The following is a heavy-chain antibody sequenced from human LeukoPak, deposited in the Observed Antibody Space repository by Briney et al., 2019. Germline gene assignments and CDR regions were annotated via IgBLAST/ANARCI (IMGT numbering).Heavy chain of an antibody. D-gene: IGHD3-10*01. Sequence: ASVRVSCKVSGYTLTELSMHWVLQSPGKGLEWMGGFDPEDGETIYAQKFQGRVTMTEDTSTDTAYMELSSLRSEDTAVYYCASVPRSPIWFWEPAFDPWGQGTLVTVSS. CDR3: ASVPRSPIWFWEPAFDP. CDR2: FDPEDGET. CDR1: GYTLTELS. J-gene: IGHJ5*02. V-gene: IGHV1-24*01.